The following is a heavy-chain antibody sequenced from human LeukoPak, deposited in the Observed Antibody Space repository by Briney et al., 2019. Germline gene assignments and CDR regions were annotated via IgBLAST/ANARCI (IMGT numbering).Heavy chain of an antibody. CDR2: IDSAGDT. D-gene: IGHD3-10*01. CDR1: GFSFNNYD. V-gene: IGHV3-13*01. Sequence: GGSLRLSCAASGFSFNNYDIHWVRQASGKGLEWVSAIDSAGDTYYPGSVKGRFTISRDNSKNTLYLQMNSLRAEDTAVYYCAKDRRITMVYAFDIWGQGTMVTVSS. CDR3: AKDRRITMVYAFDI. J-gene: IGHJ3*02.